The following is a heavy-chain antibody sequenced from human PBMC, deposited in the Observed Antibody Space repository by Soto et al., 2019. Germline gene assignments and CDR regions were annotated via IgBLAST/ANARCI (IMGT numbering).Heavy chain of an antibody. V-gene: IGHV3-30*18. CDR3: AKDRRYCSGTSCYRVYYYYNMDV. D-gene: IGHD2-2*02. CDR1: GFSFRSYG. Sequence: ESGGGVVQPGRSLRLSCAASGFSFRSYGMHWVRQAPGKGLEWVAVMSYDGRNEYYADSVKGRFTISRDQSKNTLDLQMNSLTAEDTAVYYCAKDRRYCSGTSCYRVYYYYNMDVWGKGTTVTVSS. J-gene: IGHJ6*03. CDR2: MSYDGRNE.